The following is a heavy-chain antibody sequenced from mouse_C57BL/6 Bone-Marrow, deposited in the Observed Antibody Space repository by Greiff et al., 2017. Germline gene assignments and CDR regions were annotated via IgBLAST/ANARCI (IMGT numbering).Heavy chain of an antibody. J-gene: IGHJ4*01. CDR1: GFTFSSYG. Sequence: EVQGVESGGDLVKPGGSLKLSCAASGFTFSSYGMSWVRQTPDKRLEWVATLSSGGSYTYYPDSVKGRFTISRDNAKNTLYLQMSSLKSEDTAMYYCARRGYYYAMYYWGQGTSVTVSS. CDR3: ARRGYYYAMYY. V-gene: IGHV5-6*01. CDR2: LSSGGSYT.